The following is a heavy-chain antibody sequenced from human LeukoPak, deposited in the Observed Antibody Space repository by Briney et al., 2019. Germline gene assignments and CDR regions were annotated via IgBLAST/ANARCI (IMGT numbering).Heavy chain of an antibody. CDR1: GGSISSHY. D-gene: IGHD3-22*01. Sequence: SETLSLTCTVSGGSISSHYWSWIRQPPGKGLEWIGYIYYSGSTNYNPSLKSRVTISVDTSKNQFSLRLSSVTAADTAVYYCARESYDSSGYYFDYWGQGTLVTVSS. CDR2: IYYSGST. CDR3: ARESYDSSGYYFDY. J-gene: IGHJ4*02. V-gene: IGHV4-59*11.